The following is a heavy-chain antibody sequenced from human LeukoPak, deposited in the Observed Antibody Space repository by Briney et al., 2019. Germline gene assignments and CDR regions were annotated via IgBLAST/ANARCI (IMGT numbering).Heavy chain of an antibody. Sequence: SVKVSCKASGYTFTSYAMHWVRQAPGQRLEWMGGIIPIFGTANYAQKFQGRVTITADESTSTAYMELSSLRSEDTAVYYCASASHNWNYLTPDFDYWGQGTLVTVSS. CDR3: ASASHNWNYLTPDFDY. CDR1: GYTFTSYA. J-gene: IGHJ4*02. CDR2: IIPIFGTA. D-gene: IGHD1-7*01. V-gene: IGHV1-69*13.